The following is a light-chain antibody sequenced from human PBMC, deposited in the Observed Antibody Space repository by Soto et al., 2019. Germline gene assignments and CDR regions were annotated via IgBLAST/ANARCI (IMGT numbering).Light chain of an antibody. CDR1: QSLFWSSNNKDY. CDR3: QQYYSLPLT. CDR2: WAS. V-gene: IGKV4-1*01. J-gene: IGKJ4*01. Sequence: DIVLTPSPDSLTVSLGARATITCKSSQSLFWSSNNKDYFAWYQQKPGQPPKLPIKWASARESGVPDRFSGSGSGTDFTLTISSLQTEDVAVYYCQQYYSLPLTFGGGTKVDIK.